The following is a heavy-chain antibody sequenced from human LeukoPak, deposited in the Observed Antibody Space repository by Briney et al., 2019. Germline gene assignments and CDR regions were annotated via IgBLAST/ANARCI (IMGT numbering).Heavy chain of an antibody. CDR1: GFTFDDYA. J-gene: IGHJ6*02. Sequence: GRSLRLSCATSGFTFDDYAMHWVRQAPGKGLGWVSGISWNSGSIGYAGSVEGRFTISRDNAKNSLYLQMNSLRAEDTALYYCAKEDYYYYGMDVWGQGTTVTVSS. V-gene: IGHV3-9*01. CDR2: ISWNSGSI. CDR3: AKEDYYYYGMDV.